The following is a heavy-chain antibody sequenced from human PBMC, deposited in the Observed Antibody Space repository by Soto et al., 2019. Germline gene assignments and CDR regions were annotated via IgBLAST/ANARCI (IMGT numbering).Heavy chain of an antibody. D-gene: IGHD2-2*02. CDR1: GGTFSSYA. Sequence: SVKVSCKASGGTFSSYAISWVRQAPGQGLEWMGGIIPIFGTANYAQKFQGRVTITADESTSTAYMELSSLRSEDTAVYYCARGVGYCSSTSCYKGNFYYYGMDVWGQGTTVTVSS. V-gene: IGHV1-69*13. J-gene: IGHJ6*02. CDR2: IIPIFGTA. CDR3: ARGVGYCSSTSCYKGNFYYYGMDV.